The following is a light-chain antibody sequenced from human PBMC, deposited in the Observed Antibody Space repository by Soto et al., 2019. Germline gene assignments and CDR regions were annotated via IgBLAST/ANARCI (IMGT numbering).Light chain of an antibody. CDR1: QGISHY. CDR3: QKYDSAPLT. J-gene: IGKJ4*01. Sequence: DIQMTQSPSSLSASVGDRVTITCRASQGISHYLAWYQQKPGKVPKLLIYAASTLRSGVPSRFSGSGSGTDFTLTISSLQPEDVATYYCQKYDSAPLTFGGGTRVEIK. CDR2: AAS. V-gene: IGKV1-27*01.